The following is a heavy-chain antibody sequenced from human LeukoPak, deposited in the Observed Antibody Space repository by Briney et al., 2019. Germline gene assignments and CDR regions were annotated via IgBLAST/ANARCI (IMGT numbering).Heavy chain of an antibody. CDR2: ISGSGGST. D-gene: IGHD3-9*01. CDR3: AKVYYDILTGYRVDGMDV. CDR1: GFTFSSYG. J-gene: IGHJ6*02. Sequence: GGSLRLSCAASGFTFSSYGMSWARQALGKGLEWASAISGSGGSTYYADSVKGRFTISRDNSKNTLYLQMNSLRAEDTAVYYCAKVYYDILTGYRVDGMDVWGQGTTVTVSS. V-gene: IGHV3-23*01.